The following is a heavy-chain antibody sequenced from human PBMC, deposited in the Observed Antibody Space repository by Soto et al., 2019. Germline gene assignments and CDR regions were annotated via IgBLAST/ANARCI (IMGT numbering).Heavy chain of an antibody. Sequence: QVQLVESGGGVVQPGRSLRLSCAASGFTFSSCGMHWVRQAPGKGLEWVAGISYDGSNKYYADSVKGRFTISRDNSNNTLYLQMNSLRAEDTAVYYCAKIHYGDYVDAFDIWGQGTMVTVSS. CDR3: AKIHYGDYVDAFDI. V-gene: IGHV3-30*18. CDR1: GFTFSSCG. J-gene: IGHJ3*02. CDR2: ISYDGSNK. D-gene: IGHD4-17*01.